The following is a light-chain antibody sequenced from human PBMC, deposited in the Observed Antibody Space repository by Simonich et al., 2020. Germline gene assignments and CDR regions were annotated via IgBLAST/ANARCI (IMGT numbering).Light chain of an antibody. CDR3: QQRSNWPWT. Sequence: EIVLTQSPATLSLSPGERATLSCRASQSVSSYVAWYHQKPGQAPRLLIYDASNRATGIPARFSGSGSGTDFTLTIISLEPEDFAVYYCQQRSNWPWTFGQGTKVEIK. CDR1: QSVSSY. V-gene: IGKV3-11*01. J-gene: IGKJ1*01. CDR2: DAS.